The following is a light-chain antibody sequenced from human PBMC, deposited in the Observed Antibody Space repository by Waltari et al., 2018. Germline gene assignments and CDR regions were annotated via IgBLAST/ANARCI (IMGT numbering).Light chain of an antibody. J-gene: IGKJ1*01. CDR1: QSISSY. CDR3: QQSYNKPWT. V-gene: IGKV1-39*01. CDR2: AAS. Sequence: DIQMTQSPSSLSASVGYRVTITCRASQSISSYLNWYQQGPGKAPKLLIYAASNLQHGVPSRFSGSGSGTDFTLTISSLQPEDFATYYCQQSYNKPWTFCQGTKVEIK.